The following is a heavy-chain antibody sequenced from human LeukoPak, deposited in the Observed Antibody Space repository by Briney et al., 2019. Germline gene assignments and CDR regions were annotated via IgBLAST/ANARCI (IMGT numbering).Heavy chain of an antibody. Sequence: GGSLRLSCAASGFTFSSYWMHWVRQAPGKGLVWVSRINSDGSSTCYADSVKGRFTISRDNAKNTLYLQMNSLRAEDTAVYYCARRYCSGGSCNHFDYWGQGTLVTVSS. CDR1: GFTFSSYW. CDR3: ARRYCSGGSCNHFDY. D-gene: IGHD2-15*01. J-gene: IGHJ4*02. V-gene: IGHV3-74*01. CDR2: INSDGSST.